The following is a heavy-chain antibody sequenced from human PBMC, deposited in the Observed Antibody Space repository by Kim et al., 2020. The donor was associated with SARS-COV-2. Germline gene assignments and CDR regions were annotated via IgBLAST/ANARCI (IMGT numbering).Heavy chain of an antibody. CDR1: GGSFSGYY. Sequence: SETLSLTCAVYGGSFSGYYWSWIRQPPGKGLEWIGEINHSGSTNYNPSLKSRVTISVDTSKNQFSLKLSSVTAVDTAVYYCARVRDIVVVPAAIGYWGQGTLVTVSS. CDR2: INHSGST. CDR3: ARVRDIVVVPAAIGY. V-gene: IGHV4-34*01. J-gene: IGHJ4*02. D-gene: IGHD2-2*01.